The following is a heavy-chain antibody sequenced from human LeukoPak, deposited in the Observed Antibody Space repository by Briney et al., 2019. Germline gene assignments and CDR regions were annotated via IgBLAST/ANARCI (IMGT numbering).Heavy chain of an antibody. D-gene: IGHD3-10*01. V-gene: IGHV4-59*01. CDR3: ARDWELGH. Sequence: SETLSLTCTVSGGSISNYFWSWIRQPPGKGLEWIGFIYEGGRTTYTPSLKSRVTISVDTSKNQFSLKLSSVTAADPAVYYCARDWELGHWGQGTLVTVSA. J-gene: IGHJ4*02. CDR1: GGSISNYF. CDR2: IYEGGRT.